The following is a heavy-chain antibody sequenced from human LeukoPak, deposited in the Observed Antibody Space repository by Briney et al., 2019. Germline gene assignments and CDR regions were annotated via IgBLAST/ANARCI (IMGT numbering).Heavy chain of an antibody. CDR3: AKDRIGMGPGGYFQH. D-gene: IGHD3-10*01. CDR1: GFTFSSYG. Sequence: GGSLRLSCAASGFTFSSYGMHWVRQAPGKGLEWVAFIRYDGSNKYYADSVKGRFTISRDNPKNTLYLQMNSLRAEDTAVYYCAKDRIGMGPGGYFQHWGQGTLVTVSS. CDR2: IRYDGSNK. V-gene: IGHV3-30*02. J-gene: IGHJ1*01.